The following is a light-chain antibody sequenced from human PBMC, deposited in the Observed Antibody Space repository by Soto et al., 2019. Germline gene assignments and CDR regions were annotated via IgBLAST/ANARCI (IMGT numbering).Light chain of an antibody. CDR1: SSDVGDYNY. V-gene: IGLV2-8*01. CDR3: SSNAGRNNLV. Sequence: QSVLTQPPSASGTPGQSVTIPCTGTSSDVGDYNYVSWYQQHPGKAPKLMIYEVSRRPSGVPDRFSGSKSGNTASLTVSGLQAEDEADYYCSSNAGRNNLVFGGGTKLTVL. CDR2: EVS. J-gene: IGLJ2*01.